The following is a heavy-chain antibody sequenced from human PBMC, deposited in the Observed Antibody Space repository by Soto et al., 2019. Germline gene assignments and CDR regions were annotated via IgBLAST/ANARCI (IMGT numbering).Heavy chain of an antibody. Sequence: SETLSLTCTVSGGSISSYYWSWIRQPPGKGLEWIGYIYYSGSTNYNPSLKSRVTISVDTSKNQFSLKLSPVTAADTAVYYCARSPREQELRFDYWGQGTLVTVSS. CDR2: IYYSGST. J-gene: IGHJ4*02. D-gene: IGHD1-7*01. V-gene: IGHV4-59*01. CDR3: ARSPREQELRFDY. CDR1: GGSISSYY.